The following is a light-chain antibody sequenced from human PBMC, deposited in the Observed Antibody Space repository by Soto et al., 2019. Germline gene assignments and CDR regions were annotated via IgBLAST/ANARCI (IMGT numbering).Light chain of an antibody. CDR2: DVS. V-gene: IGLV2-14*03. CDR1: SSDVGAFNY. J-gene: IGLJ1*01. CDR3: NSYTSNNTYV. Sequence: QYALTQPASVYGSPGQAITISCSRTSSDVGAFNYVSWYQQYPGKAPKLMIYDVSNRPSGVSNRFSGSKSGNTASLTISGLRAEDEADYYCNSYTSNNTYVFGTGTKLTVL.